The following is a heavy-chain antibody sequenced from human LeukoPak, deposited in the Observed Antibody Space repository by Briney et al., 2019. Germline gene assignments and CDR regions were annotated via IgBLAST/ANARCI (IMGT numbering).Heavy chain of an antibody. D-gene: IGHD2-15*01. Sequence: GGSLRLSCAASGFTFSSYGMSWVRQAPGKGLEWVSAISGSGGSTYYADSVKGRFTISRDNSKNTLYLQMNNLRAEDTAVYYCAKGDCSGGSCYPLPSWFDPWGQGTLVTVSS. CDR1: GFTFSSYG. V-gene: IGHV3-23*01. CDR3: AKGDCSGGSCYPLPSWFDP. J-gene: IGHJ5*02. CDR2: ISGSGGST.